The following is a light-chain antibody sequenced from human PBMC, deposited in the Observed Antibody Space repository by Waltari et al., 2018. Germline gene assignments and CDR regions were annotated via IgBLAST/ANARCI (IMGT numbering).Light chain of an antibody. Sequence: SSELTQDPAVSVALGQTVRITCQGDSLRSYYASWYQQKPGQAPVLVIYGKNNWPSGIPDRFSGSSSGNPAALTITGAQAEDEADYYCNSRDSSGNHYVFGTGTKVTVL. CDR3: NSRDSSGNHYV. CDR2: GKN. J-gene: IGLJ1*01. V-gene: IGLV3-19*01. CDR1: SLRSYY.